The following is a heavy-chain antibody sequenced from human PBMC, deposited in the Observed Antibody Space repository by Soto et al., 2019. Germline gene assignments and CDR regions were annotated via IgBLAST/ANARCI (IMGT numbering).Heavy chain of an antibody. J-gene: IGHJ4*02. CDR1: GFTFSNFG. V-gene: IGHV3-33*01. CDR3: ARDPGQDEAMDY. CDR2: IWHDGKNK. Sequence: QVQVVESGGGVVQPGTSLRLSCAASGFTFSNFGMHWVRQAPGKGLEWVAVIWHDGKNKYYADSAKGRFTISRDNSNSTLYLQITRLRAEDTAVYYCARDPGQDEAMDYWGQGTLVTVSS.